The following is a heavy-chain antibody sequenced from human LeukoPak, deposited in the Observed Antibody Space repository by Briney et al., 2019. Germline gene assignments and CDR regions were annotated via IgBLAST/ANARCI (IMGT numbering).Heavy chain of an antibody. D-gene: IGHD6-19*01. CDR2: ISGGAGNT. J-gene: IGHJ4*02. V-gene: IGHV3-23*01. CDR1: EFTFSNYA. CDR3: ATKGAGTARYFDY. Sequence: GGSLRLSCAASEFTFSNYAMSWVRQAPGKGLEWVSAISGGAGNTYYADSVKGRFTISRDNSKSTLYLQMNSLRAEDTAVYYCATKGAGTARYFDYWGQGTLVTVSS.